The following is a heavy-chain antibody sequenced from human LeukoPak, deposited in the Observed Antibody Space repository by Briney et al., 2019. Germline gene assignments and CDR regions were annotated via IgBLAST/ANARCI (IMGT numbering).Heavy chain of an antibody. CDR1: GFTFSRYG. CDR3: AKEREARDGLHSFVDY. V-gene: IGHV3-30*18. CDR2: ISYDGSNK. J-gene: IGHJ4*02. D-gene: IGHD5-24*01. Sequence: GGSLRLSCAASGFTFSRYGMHWVRQAPGKGLEWVAVISYDGSNKYYADSVKGRFTISRDNSKNTLYLQMNSLRAEDTAVYYCAKEREARDGLHSFVDYWGQGTLVTVSS.